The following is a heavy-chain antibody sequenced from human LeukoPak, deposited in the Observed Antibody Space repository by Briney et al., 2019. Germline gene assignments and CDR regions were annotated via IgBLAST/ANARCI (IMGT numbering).Heavy chain of an antibody. Sequence: GGSLRLSCATSQFNFNSYGMTWVRQAPGKGLEWVSSSGSGGSTQYADSVQGRFTISRDNSKSTLYLQMNSLRAEDTAVYYCAKDPNGDYIGTFDIWGQGTMVTVSS. D-gene: IGHD4-17*01. CDR3: AKDPNGDYIGTFDI. V-gene: IGHV3-23*01. CDR1: QFNFNSYG. CDR2: SGSGGST. J-gene: IGHJ3*02.